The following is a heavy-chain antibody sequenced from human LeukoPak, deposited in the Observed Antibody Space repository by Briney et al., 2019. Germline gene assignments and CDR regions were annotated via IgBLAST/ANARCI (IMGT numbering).Heavy chain of an antibody. CDR1: GGSISSYY. V-gene: IGHV4-59*12. CDR3: ARDSSGWFDY. Sequence: PSETLSLTCTVSGGSISSYYWSWIRQPPGKGLEWIGYIYYSGSTNYNPSLKSRVTISVDTSKNQFSLKLSSVTAADTAVYYCARDSSGWFDYWGQGTLVTVSS. J-gene: IGHJ4*02. D-gene: IGHD6-19*01. CDR2: IYYSGST.